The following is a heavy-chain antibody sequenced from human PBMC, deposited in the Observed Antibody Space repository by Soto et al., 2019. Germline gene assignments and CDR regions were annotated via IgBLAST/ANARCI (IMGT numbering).Heavy chain of an antibody. CDR1: GFTFSSYG. V-gene: IGHV3-33*01. CDR2: IWYDGSNK. D-gene: IGHD3-22*01. J-gene: IGHJ4*02. Sequence: GGSLRLSCAASGFTFSSYGMHWVRQAPGKGLEWVAVIWYDGSNKYYADSVKGRFTISRDNSKNTLYLQMNSLRAEDTAVYYCARDNIGDYHDSSGFDYWGQGTLVTVSS. CDR3: ARDNIGDYHDSSGFDY.